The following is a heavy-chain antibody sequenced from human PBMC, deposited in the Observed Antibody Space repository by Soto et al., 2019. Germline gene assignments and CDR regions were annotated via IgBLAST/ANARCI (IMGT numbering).Heavy chain of an antibody. J-gene: IGHJ4*02. CDR1: GGSVSSGSYY. CDR2: IYYSGST. CDR3: ARGADYDILTGYYHYFDY. V-gene: IGHV4-61*01. D-gene: IGHD3-9*01. Sequence: PSETLSLTCTVSGGSVSSGSYYWSWIRRPPGKGLEWIGYIYYSGSTNYNPSLKSRVTISVDTSKNQFSLKLSSVTAADTAVYYCARGADYDILTGYYHYFDYWGQGTLVTVSS.